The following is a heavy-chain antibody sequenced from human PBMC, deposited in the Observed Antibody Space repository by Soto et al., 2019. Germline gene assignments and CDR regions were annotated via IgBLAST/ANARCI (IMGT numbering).Heavy chain of an antibody. D-gene: IGHD1-1*01. CDR1: GQSFSGHS. CDR3: ARGSGIVALPGELEDVKYDY. CDR2: INESGST. J-gene: IGHJ4*02. V-gene: IGHV4-34*01. Sequence: QVQLQPWGAGLVKPSETLSRSCAVYGQSFSGHSWAWIRQPPGKGLEWIGEINESGSTYYNPSLKSRVTISTDTSTNQFSLKLSSVSAADTAAYFCARGSGIVALPGELEDVKYDYWGQGTLVNVS.